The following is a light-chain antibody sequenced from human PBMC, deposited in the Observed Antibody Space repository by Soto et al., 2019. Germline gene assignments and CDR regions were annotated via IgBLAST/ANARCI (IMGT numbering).Light chain of an antibody. CDR1: QSVSSSY. J-gene: IGKJ1*01. CDR2: GAS. V-gene: IGKV3-20*01. CDR3: QQYGSSRWT. Sequence: ELVKTQSPDTLSVSPGERATLSYRASQSVSSSYLAWYQQKPGQAPRLLIYGASSRATGIPDRFSGSGSGTDFTLTISRLEPADFALYYCQQYGSSRWTFGQGTKVDIK.